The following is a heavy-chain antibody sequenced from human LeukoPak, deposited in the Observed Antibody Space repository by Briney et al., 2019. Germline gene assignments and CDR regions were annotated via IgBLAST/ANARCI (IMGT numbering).Heavy chain of an antibody. D-gene: IGHD6-19*01. CDR3: ARRSGWASFDY. V-gene: IGHV1-8*03. Sequence: ASVKVSCKASGYTFTAHDINWVRQAPGQGLEWMGWMNPNSGNTGYAQKFQGRVTITRNTSTSTAYMELSSLRSEDTAVYYCARRSGWASFDYWGQGTLVTVSS. CDR1: GYTFTAHD. J-gene: IGHJ4*02. CDR2: MNPNSGNT.